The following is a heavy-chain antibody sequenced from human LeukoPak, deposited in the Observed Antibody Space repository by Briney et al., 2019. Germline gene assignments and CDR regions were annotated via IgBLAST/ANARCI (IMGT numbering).Heavy chain of an antibody. CDR1: GGSIGTYY. D-gene: IGHD7-27*01. CDR2: IFTSGGA. J-gene: IGHJ4*02. V-gene: IGHV4-4*07. Sequence: PSETLSLTCTVSGGSIGTYYWSWLRQPAGEGLEWMGSIFTSGGANYNPSLKSRVTMSLDTSRNQFSLKLSSVTAADTAVYYCVRDGPSWGLLWGQGALVTVSS. CDR3: VRDGPSWGLL.